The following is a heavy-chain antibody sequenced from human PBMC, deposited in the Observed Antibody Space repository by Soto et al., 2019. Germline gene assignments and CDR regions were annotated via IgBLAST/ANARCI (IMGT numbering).Heavy chain of an antibody. CDR2: ISGSGGST. D-gene: IGHD3-22*01. J-gene: IGHJ4*02. Sequence: GGSLRLSCAASGFTFSSYAMSWVRQAPGKGLEWVSAISGSGGSTYYADSVKGRFTISRDNSKNTLYLQMNSLRAEDTAVYYCAKGSTYYYDSSGSIFDYWGQGTLVTVSS. V-gene: IGHV3-23*01. CDR1: GFTFSSYA. CDR3: AKGSTYYYDSSGSIFDY.